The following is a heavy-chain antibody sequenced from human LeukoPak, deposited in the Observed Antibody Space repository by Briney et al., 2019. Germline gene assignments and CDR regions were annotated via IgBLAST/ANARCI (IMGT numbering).Heavy chain of an antibody. Sequence: PGGSLRLFCSASSFTFSSYELNWVGQAPGKGLEWVSYISSSGSTIYADSVKGRFTNSRDNAKNSLYLQMNSLRAEDTAVYYCACERVPHPQGLDYWGQGTLVTVSS. V-gene: IGHV3-48*03. CDR3: ACERVPHPQGLDY. CDR1: SFTFSSYE. CDR2: ISSSGSTI. D-gene: IGHD2-2*01. J-gene: IGHJ4*02.